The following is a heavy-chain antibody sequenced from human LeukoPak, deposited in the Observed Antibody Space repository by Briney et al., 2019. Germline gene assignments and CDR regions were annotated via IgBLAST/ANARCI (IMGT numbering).Heavy chain of an antibody. CDR2: INHSGST. J-gene: IGHJ4*02. Sequence: SETLSLTCAVYGGSFSGYYWSWIRQPPGKGLEWIGEINHSGSTNYNPSLKSRVTISVDTSKNQFSLKLSSVTAADTAVYYCAREAGAYGDYVGLYYFDYWGREPWSPSPQ. CDR1: GGSFSGYY. V-gene: IGHV4-34*01. CDR3: AREAGAYGDYVGLYYFDY. D-gene: IGHD4-17*01.